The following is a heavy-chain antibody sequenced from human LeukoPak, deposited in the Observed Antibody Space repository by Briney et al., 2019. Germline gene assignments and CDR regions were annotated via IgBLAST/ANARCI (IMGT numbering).Heavy chain of an antibody. CDR2: IRYDGSNK. CDR3: AKPYCSSTSCYPVD. D-gene: IGHD2-2*01. J-gene: IGHJ4*02. Sequence: PGGSLRLSCAASGFTFSSYGMHWVRQAPGKGLEWVAFIRYDGSNKYYADSVKGRFTISRDNSENTLYLQMNSLRAEDTAVYYCAKPYCSSTSCYPVDWGQGTLVTVSS. CDR1: GFTFSSYG. V-gene: IGHV3-30*02.